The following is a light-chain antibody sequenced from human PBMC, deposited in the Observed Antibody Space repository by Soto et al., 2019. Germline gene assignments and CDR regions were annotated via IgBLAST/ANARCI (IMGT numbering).Light chain of an antibody. V-gene: IGKV1-39*01. CDR2: AAS. CDR3: QQSYNAPPIT. J-gene: IGKJ5*01. CDR1: QSISTF. Sequence: DIQMTQSPSSLSASVGDRVTITCRASQSISTFVNWYQQKTGKAPKLLIFAASNLQSGVTSRFSGGGSGTEFTLTITTLQPEDVATYDCQQSYNAPPITFGQGTRLEIK.